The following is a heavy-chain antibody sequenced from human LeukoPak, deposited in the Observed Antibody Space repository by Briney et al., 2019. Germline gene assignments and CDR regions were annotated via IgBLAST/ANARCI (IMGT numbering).Heavy chain of an antibody. Sequence: PGGSLRLSCAASGFTFSSYAMHWVRQAPGKGLEWVSTISGGGGSTYYADSVKGRFTISRDNSKNTLYLQVNSLRAEDTAVYYCAKGGRDGYEPYGAAFDIWGQGTMVTVSS. CDR3: AKGGRDGYEPYGAAFDI. CDR2: ISGGGGST. J-gene: IGHJ3*02. V-gene: IGHV3-23*01. D-gene: IGHD5-24*01. CDR1: GFTFSSYA.